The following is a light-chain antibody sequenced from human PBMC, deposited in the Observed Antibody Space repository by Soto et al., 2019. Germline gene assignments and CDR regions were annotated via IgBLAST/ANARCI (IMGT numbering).Light chain of an antibody. V-gene: IGLV1-51*01. Sequence: QSVLTQPPSVSAAPGQRVTISWSGSSSNIGNNYVAWYQQLPGTAPKLLIYDNNKRPSGIPDRFSGSKSGTSATLGISGLQTGDEADYYCGTWDSSLTAYVVFGGGTQLTGL. J-gene: IGLJ2*01. CDR2: DNN. CDR1: SSNIGNNY. CDR3: GTWDSSLTAYVV.